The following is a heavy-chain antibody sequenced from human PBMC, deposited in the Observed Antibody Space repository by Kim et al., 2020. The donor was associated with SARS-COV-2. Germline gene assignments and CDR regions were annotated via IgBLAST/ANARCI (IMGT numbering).Heavy chain of an antibody. J-gene: IGHJ6*02. Sequence: SVKVSCKASGGTFSSYAISWVRQAPGQGLEWMGGIIPIFGTANYAQKFQGRVTITADESTSTAYMELSSLRSEDTAVYYCARVGLRYQLPHSYYYYGMDVWAQGTTFTVSS. CDR3: ARVGLRYQLPHSYYYYGMDV. D-gene: IGHD2-2*01. CDR1: GGTFSSYA. V-gene: IGHV1-69*13. CDR2: IIPIFGTA.